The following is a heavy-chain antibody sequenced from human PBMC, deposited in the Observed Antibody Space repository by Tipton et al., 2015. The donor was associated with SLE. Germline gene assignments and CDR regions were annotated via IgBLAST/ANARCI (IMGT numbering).Heavy chain of an antibody. CDR2: ISSSSSYI. CDR3: ARDDLVTDSSSWYRSRYYYYGMDV. J-gene: IGHJ6*02. D-gene: IGHD6-13*01. V-gene: IGHV3-21*03. Sequence: SLRLSCAASGFTFDDYAMHWVRQAPGKGLEWVSSISSSSSYIYYADSVKGRFTISRDNAKNSLYLQMNSLRAEDTAVYYCARDDLVTDSSSWYRSRYYYYGMDVWGQGTTVTVSS. CDR1: GFTFDDYA.